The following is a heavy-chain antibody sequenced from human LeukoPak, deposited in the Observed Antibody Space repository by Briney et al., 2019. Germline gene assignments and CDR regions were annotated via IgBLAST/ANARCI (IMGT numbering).Heavy chain of an antibody. CDR2: INHSGST. CDR3: ARHFPSGY. J-gene: IGHJ4*02. D-gene: IGHD6-25*01. V-gene: IGHV4-34*01. Sequence: SETLSLTCAVYGGSFSGYYWSWIRQPPGKGLEWIGEINHSGSTNYNPSLKSRVTISVDTSKNQFSLKLSSVTAADTAVYYCARHFPSGYWGQGTLVTVSS. CDR1: GGSFSGYY.